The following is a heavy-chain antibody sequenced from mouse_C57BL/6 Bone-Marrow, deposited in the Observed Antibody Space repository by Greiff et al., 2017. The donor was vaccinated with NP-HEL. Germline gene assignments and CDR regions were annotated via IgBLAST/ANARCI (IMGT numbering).Heavy chain of an antibody. Sequence: QVQLQQPGAELVKPGASVKLSCKASGYTFTSYWMHWVKQRPGQGLEWIGMIHPNSGSTNYNEKFKSEATLTVDKSSSTAYMQLSSLTSEDSAVYYCARWSGSSQDYFDYWGQGTTLTVSS. CDR2: IHPNSGST. CDR1: GYTFTSYW. CDR3: ARWSGSSQDYFDY. J-gene: IGHJ2*01. V-gene: IGHV1-64*01. D-gene: IGHD1-1*01.